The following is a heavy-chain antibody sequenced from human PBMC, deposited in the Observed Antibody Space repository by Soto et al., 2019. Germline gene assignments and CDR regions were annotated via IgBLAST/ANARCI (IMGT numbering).Heavy chain of an antibody. CDR3: AAAYDFWRHPIDY. V-gene: IGHV3-21*01. Sequence: EVQLVESGGGLVKPGGSLRLSCAASGFTFSSYSMNWVRQAPGKGLEWVSSISSSSSYIYYADSVKGRFTISRDNAKNSLYLQMNSLRAEDTAVYYCAAAYDFWRHPIDYWGQGTLVTVSS. CDR1: GFTFSSYS. J-gene: IGHJ4*02. CDR2: ISSSSSYI. D-gene: IGHD3-3*01.